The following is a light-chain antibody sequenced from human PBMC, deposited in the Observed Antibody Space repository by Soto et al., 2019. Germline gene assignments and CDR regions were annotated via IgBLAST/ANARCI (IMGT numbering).Light chain of an antibody. CDR2: GNS. CDR3: QSYDSSLSRV. CDR1: RSNIGAGYD. J-gene: IGLJ2*01. V-gene: IGLV1-40*01. Sequence: QSVLTQPASVSGAPGQRVTISCTGSRSNIGAGYDVHWYQQLPGTAPKLLIYGNSNRPSGVPDRFSGSKSGTSASLAITGLQAEDEADYYCQSYDSSLSRVFGGGTKLTVL.